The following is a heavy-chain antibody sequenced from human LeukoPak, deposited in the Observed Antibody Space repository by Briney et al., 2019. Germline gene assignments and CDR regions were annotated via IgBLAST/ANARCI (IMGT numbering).Heavy chain of an antibody. Sequence: GVSLRLSCAASGFTFSSYAMSWVRQAPGKGLEWVSAISGSGGSTYYADSVKGRFTISRDNSKNTLYLQMNSLRAEDTAVYYCAKGLWFGELLSGDAFDIWGQGTMVTVSS. V-gene: IGHV3-23*01. J-gene: IGHJ3*02. D-gene: IGHD3-10*01. CDR3: AKGLWFGELLSGDAFDI. CDR2: ISGSGGST. CDR1: GFTFSSYA.